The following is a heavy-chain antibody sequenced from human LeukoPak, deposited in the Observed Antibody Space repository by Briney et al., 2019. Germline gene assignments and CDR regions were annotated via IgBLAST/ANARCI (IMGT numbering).Heavy chain of an antibody. CDR3: ARHVLAYCGGDCYSYYFDY. CDR2: IYPGDSDT. CDR1: GYSFTSYW. V-gene: IGHV5-51*01. D-gene: IGHD2-21*02. Sequence: GESLKISCKGSGYSFTSYWIGWVRQMPGKGLEWMGIIYPGDSDTRYSPSFQGQVTISADKSISTAYLQWSSLKASDTAMYYCARHVLAYCGGDCYSYYFDYWGQGTLVTVSS. J-gene: IGHJ4*02.